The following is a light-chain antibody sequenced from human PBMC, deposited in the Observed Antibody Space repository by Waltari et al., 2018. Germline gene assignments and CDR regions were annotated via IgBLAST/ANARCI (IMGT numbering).Light chain of an antibody. CDR1: RSVGNY. Sequence: IQMTQSPSSLSASVGDRVTITCRASRSVGNYLNWYQQRPGQAPKVLIYAASTLQSGVPSRFSGSGSGTDFTLTINSLQPEDLSIYYCQQTYSAPLSFGGGTKVEMK. CDR3: QQTYSAPLS. J-gene: IGKJ4*01. V-gene: IGKV1-39*01. CDR2: AAS.